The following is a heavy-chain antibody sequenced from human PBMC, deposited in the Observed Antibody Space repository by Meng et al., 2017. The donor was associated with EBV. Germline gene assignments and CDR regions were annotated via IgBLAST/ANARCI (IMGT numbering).Heavy chain of an antibody. CDR1: GRTLRSDV. V-gene: IGHV1-69*01. CDR2: LIPMVGAP. Sequence: QVQVVQSGAVGTQPCSSGKVSARTSGRTLRSDVVSGVRQAPGQGLEWMGGLIPMVGAPHYAQKFQGRVTIIADESTSTHSMELNSLRSEDTAMYYCASESGRGFTPDYWGQGTLVTVSS. J-gene: IGHJ4*02. D-gene: IGHD3-10*01. CDR3: ASESGRGFTPDY.